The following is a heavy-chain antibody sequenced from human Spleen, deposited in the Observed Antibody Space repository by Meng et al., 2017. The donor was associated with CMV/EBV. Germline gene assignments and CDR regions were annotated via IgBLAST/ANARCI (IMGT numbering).Heavy chain of an antibody. CDR3: ARVHLGNSHVVVQGGRGWFGP. V-gene: IGHV3-30*02. J-gene: IGHJ5*02. CDR2: IRYDGSNK. CDR1: GFTFSSYG. D-gene: IGHD2-15*01. Sequence: GESLKISCAASGFTFSSYGMHWVRQAPGKGLEWVAFIRYDGSNKYYADSVKGRFTISRDNSKNTLYLPMNSLRAEDTAVYYCARVHLGNSHVVVQGGRGWFGPWGQGTLVTVSS.